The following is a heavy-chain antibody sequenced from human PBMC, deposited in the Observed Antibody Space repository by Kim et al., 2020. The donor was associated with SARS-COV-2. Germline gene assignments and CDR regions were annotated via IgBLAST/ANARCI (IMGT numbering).Heavy chain of an antibody. CDR2: INHSGST. CDR3: ARGPRRVAAIGFDY. V-gene: IGHV4-34*01. J-gene: IGHJ4*02. Sequence: SETLSLTCAVYGGSFSGYYWSWIRQPPGKGLEWIGEINHSGSTNYNPSLKSRVTISVDTSKNQFSLKLSSVTAADTAVYYCARGPRRVAAIGFDYWGQGTLVTVSS. CDR1: GGSFSGYY. D-gene: IGHD2-15*01.